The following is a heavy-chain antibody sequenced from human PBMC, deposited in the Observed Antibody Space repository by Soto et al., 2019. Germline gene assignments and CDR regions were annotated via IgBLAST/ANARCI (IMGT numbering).Heavy chain of an antibody. CDR3: AILGCSGGSCPSLDY. CDR1: GFTFSSYE. V-gene: IGHV3-48*03. J-gene: IGHJ4*02. D-gene: IGHD2-15*01. Sequence: EVQLVESGGGLVQPGGSLRLSCAASGFTFSSYEMNWVRQAPGKGLEWVSYISSSGSTIYYADSVKGRFTISRDNAKNSLYLQMNSLRAVDTAVYYCAILGCSGGSCPSLDYWGQGTLVTVSS. CDR2: ISSSGSTI.